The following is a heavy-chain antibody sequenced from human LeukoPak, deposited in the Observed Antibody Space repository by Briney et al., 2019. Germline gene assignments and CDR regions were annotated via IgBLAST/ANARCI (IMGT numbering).Heavy chain of an antibody. CDR1: GFTLSRYK. CDR3: ASVAVAGYFDS. V-gene: IGHV3-21*01. D-gene: IGHD6-19*01. J-gene: IGHJ4*02. Sequence: GGSLRLSCAASGFTLSRYKMNWVRQAPGKGLEWVSSISSGSSYIYYADSVKGRFTISRDNAKNSLYLQMNSLRAEDTAVYYCASVAVAGYFDSWGQGTLVTVSS. CDR2: ISSGSSYI.